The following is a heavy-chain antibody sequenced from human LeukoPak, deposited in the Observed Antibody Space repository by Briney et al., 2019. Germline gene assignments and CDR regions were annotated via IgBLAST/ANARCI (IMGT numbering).Heavy chain of an antibody. CDR3: AKTAAAGPYFDY. CDR1: GFTFDDYA. V-gene: IGHV3-9*01. Sequence: PGGSLRLSCAASGFTFDDYAMHWVRHAPGKGLEWVSGISWNSGSIGYADSVKGRFTISRDNAKNSLYLQMNSLRAEDTALYYCAKTAAAGPYFDYWGQGTLVTVSS. D-gene: IGHD6-13*01. J-gene: IGHJ4*02. CDR2: ISWNSGSI.